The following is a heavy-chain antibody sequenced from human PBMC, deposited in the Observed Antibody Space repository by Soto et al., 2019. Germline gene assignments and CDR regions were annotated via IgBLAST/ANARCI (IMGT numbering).Heavy chain of an antibody. V-gene: IGHV3-7*01. Sequence: GGSLRLSCAPSGFTFSSYWMTWVRQAPGEGLEWVANIKQDGSEKNYVDSVKGRFTISRDNAKNSLYLQMNSLRDEDTAVYYCARDGRRGYDLDVWGQGTMVTVSS. D-gene: IGHD1-26*01. CDR1: GFTFSSYW. CDR2: IKQDGSEK. CDR3: ARDGRRGYDLDV. J-gene: IGHJ6*02.